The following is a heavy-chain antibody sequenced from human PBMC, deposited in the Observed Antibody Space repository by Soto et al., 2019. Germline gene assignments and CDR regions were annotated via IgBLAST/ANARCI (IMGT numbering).Heavy chain of an antibody. CDR1: GFTFRSYE. D-gene: IGHD7-27*01. CDR2: ISRSGSTI. J-gene: IGHJ6*02. CDR3: ARNWGDPNWASDYYGMDV. Sequence: EVQLVESGGGLVQPGGSLTLSCAASGFTFRSYEMNWVRQAPGKGLEWVSYISRSGSTIYYADSVKDRFTISRDNAKNSLYVQMNSLRAEDTAVYYCARNWGDPNWASDYYGMDVWGQGTTVTVSS. V-gene: IGHV3-48*03.